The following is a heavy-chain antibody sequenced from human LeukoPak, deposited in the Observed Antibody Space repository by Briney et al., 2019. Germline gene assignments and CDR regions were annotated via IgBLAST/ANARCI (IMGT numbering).Heavy chain of an antibody. CDR1: GGSISSSSYY. CDR3: ARLYYYGSGSRTDFVY. D-gene: IGHD3-10*01. CDR2: IYYSGST. J-gene: IGHJ4*02. V-gene: IGHV4-39*07. Sequence: SETLSLTCTVSGGSISSSSYYWGWIRQPPGKGLGWIGSIYYSGSTYYNPSLKSRATISVDTSKNQYSLKLSSVTAADTSVYYCARLYYYGSGSRTDFVYWGQGTLVTVSS.